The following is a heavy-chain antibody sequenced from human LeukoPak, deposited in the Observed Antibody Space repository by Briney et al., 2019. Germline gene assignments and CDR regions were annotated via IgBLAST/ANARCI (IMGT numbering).Heavy chain of an antibody. D-gene: IGHD3-10*01. V-gene: IGHV3-23*01. CDR3: AKEGWFGELHFDY. CDR2: ISGSGGST. J-gene: IGHJ4*02. Sequence: GASLRLSCAASGFTFSSYAMSWVRQAPGKGLEWVSAISGSGGSTYYADSVKGRFTISRDNSKNTLYLQMNSLRAEDTAAYYCAKEGWFGELHFDYWGQGTLVTVSS. CDR1: GFTFSSYA.